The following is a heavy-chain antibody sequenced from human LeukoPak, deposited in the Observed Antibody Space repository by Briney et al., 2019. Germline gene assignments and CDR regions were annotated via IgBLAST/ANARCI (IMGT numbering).Heavy chain of an antibody. Sequence: SQTLSLTCAISGDIVSSNSAAWHWIRQSPSRGLEWLGKTYYRSKWYNDYAGSVDSRITINPDTSKNQFSLQLNSVTPEDTAVYYCAREYAGFDYWGQGTLVTVSS. CDR2: TYYRSKWYN. J-gene: IGHJ4*02. CDR1: GDIVSSNSAA. V-gene: IGHV6-1*01. D-gene: IGHD1-1*01. CDR3: AREYAGFDY.